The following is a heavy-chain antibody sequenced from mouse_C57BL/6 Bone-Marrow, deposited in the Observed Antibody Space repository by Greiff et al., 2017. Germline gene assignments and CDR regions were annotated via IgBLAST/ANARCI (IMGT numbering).Heavy chain of an antibody. CDR2: ISSGGSYT. CDR3: ARRGFYYGSRGYFDV. Sequence: EVKLMESGGDLVKPGGSLKLSCAASGFTFSSYGMSWVRPTPDKRLEWVATISSGGSYTSYPASVKGRFTISRDNAKNTLYLQMSSLKSEDTAMYYCARRGFYYGSRGYFDVWGTGTTVTVSS. D-gene: IGHD1-1*01. V-gene: IGHV5-6*01. CDR1: GFTFSSYG. J-gene: IGHJ1*03.